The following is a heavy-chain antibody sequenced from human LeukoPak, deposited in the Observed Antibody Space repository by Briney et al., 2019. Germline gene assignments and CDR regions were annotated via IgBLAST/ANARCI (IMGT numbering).Heavy chain of an antibody. V-gene: IGHV1-69*06. J-gene: IGHJ4*02. D-gene: IGHD3-16*01. CDR3: ARSDVWGELHLDY. CDR1: GGTFSSYA. CDR2: IIPIFGTA. Sequence: SVKVSCKASGGTFSSYAISWVRQAPGQGLEWMGGIIPIFGTANYAQKFQGRVTITADKSTSTAYMELRSLTSDDTAVYYCARSDVWGELHLDYWGQGTLVTVSS.